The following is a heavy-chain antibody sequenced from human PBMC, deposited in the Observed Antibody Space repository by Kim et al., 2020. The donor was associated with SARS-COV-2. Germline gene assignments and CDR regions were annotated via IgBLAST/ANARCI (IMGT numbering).Heavy chain of an antibody. Sequence: KYYVDSVKGRFTISRDNAKNSLYLQMNSLRAEDTAVYYCARGVYYNWFDPWGQGTLVTVSS. J-gene: IGHJ5*02. V-gene: IGHV3-7*01. D-gene: IGHD2-8*01. CDR3: ARGVYYNWFDP. CDR2: K.